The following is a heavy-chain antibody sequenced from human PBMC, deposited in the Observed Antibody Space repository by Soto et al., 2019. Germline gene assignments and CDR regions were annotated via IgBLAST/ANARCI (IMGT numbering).Heavy chain of an antibody. V-gene: IGHV4-59*01. CDR3: ARDQGGEFLKGAGMDV. CDR2: IYYSGAT. CDR1: GDSISRYY. Sequence: QVQLQESGPGLVKPSETLSLTCTVSGDSISRYYWSWIRLSPGKGLEWIGYIYYSGATKYNPSAKSRVTISVDRTKNQYSLKLSSVTAADTAVYYCARDQGGEFLKGAGMDVWGQGTTVTVSS. J-gene: IGHJ6*02. D-gene: IGHD3-10*01.